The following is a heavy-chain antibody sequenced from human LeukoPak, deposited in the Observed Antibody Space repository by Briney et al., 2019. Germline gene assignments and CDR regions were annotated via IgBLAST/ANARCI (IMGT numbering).Heavy chain of an antibody. Sequence: KTSETLSLTCAVSGGSISSSSYYWGWIRQPPGKGLEWIGSIYYSGSTYYNPSLKSRVTISVDTSKNQFSLKLSSVTAADTAVYYCARQRYSSGWYLEQRLWYFDLWGRGTLVTVSS. CDR2: IYYSGST. D-gene: IGHD6-19*01. V-gene: IGHV4-39*01. J-gene: IGHJ2*01. CDR1: GGSISSSSYY. CDR3: ARQRYSSGWYLEQRLWYFDL.